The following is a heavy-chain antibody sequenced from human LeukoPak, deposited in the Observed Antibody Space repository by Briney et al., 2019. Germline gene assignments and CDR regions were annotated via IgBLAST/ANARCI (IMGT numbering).Heavy chain of an antibody. CDR1: GFTFSSFT. Sequence: GGSLRLSCAASGFTFSSFTMYWVRQAPGKGLEWVSCITGSGSSKHYADSVKGRFTISRDNAKNSLSLQMNSLRAEDTAIYYCARSRGGDAFDIWGQGTMATVSS. J-gene: IGHJ3*02. CDR2: ITGSGSSK. V-gene: IGHV3-21*01. D-gene: IGHD3-16*01. CDR3: ARSRGGDAFDI.